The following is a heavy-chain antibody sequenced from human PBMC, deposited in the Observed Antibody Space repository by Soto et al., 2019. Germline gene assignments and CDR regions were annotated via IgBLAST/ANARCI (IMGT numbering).Heavy chain of an antibody. CDR2: IIPIFGTA. Sequence: GASVKVSCKASGGTFSSYAISWVRQAPGQGLEWMGGIIPIFGTANYAQKFQGRVTITADESTSTAYMELSSLRSEDTAVYYCARNYDFWSGLDNWFDPWGQGTLVTVSS. CDR1: GGTFSSYA. D-gene: IGHD3-3*01. V-gene: IGHV1-69*13. CDR3: ARNYDFWSGLDNWFDP. J-gene: IGHJ5*02.